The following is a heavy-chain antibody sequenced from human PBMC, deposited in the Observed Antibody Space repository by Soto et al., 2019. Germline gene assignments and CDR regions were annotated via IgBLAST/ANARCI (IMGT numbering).Heavy chain of an antibody. CDR1: AFTLSKFA. CDR3: ARGNMDV. CDR2: TSKDGINT. V-gene: IGHV3-30-3*01. Sequence: QVQLVESGGGVVQPGRFLRLSCAASAFTLSKFAMHWVRQAPGKGLEWVAVTSKDGINTYYADSVKGRFTISRDNSKSTIYLQMNSLRTEDTALYYCARGNMDVWGQGTTVTVSS. D-gene: IGHD1-1*01. J-gene: IGHJ6*02.